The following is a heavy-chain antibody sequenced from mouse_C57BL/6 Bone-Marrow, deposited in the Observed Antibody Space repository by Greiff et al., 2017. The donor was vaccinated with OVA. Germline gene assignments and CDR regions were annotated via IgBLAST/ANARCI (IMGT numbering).Heavy chain of an antibody. CDR1: GFTFSSYG. CDR2: ISSGGSYT. J-gene: IGHJ3*01. V-gene: IGHV5-6*02. D-gene: IGHD2-1*01. CDR3: ARHYYGNYGFAY. Sequence: EVKLEESGGDLVKPGGSLKLSCAASGFTFSSYGMSWVRQTPDKRLEWVATISSGGSYTYYPDSVKGRFTISRDNAKNTLYLQMSSLKSEDTAMYYCARHYYGNYGFAYWGQGTLVTVSA.